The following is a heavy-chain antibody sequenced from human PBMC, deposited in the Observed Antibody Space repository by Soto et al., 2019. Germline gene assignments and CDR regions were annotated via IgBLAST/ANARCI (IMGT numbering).Heavy chain of an antibody. J-gene: IGHJ6*03. V-gene: IGHV4-59*01. CDR2: IYYSGST. CDR3: ARSRNYGSSSAYYHYLIDV. D-gene: IGHD3-10*01. Sequence: SETLSLTCTVSGGSISSYYWSWIRQPPGKGLEWIGYIYYSGSTNYNPSLKSRVTISVDTSKNQFSLKLSSVTAADTAVYYCARSRNYGSSSAYYHYLIDVWSKGTTVTGS. CDR1: GGSISSYY.